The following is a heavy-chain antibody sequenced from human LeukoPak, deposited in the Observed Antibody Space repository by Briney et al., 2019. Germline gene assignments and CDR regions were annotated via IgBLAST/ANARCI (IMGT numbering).Heavy chain of an antibody. V-gene: IGHV3-21*01. D-gene: IGHD3-10*01. CDR3: ARAKGIGQFDY. Sequence: GGSLRLSCAASGFTFSSYSMNWVRQAPGKGPEWVSSISSSSSYIYYADSVKGRFTISRDNAKDSLYLQMNSLRAEDTAVYYCARAKGIGQFDYWGQGTLVTVSS. J-gene: IGHJ4*02. CDR1: GFTFSSYS. CDR2: ISSSSSYI.